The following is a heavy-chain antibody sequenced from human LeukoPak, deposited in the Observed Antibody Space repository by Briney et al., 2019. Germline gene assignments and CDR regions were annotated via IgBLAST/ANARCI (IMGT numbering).Heavy chain of an antibody. CDR3: ARTYCSSTSCYSYYYYGMDV. CDR2: INAGNGNT. CDR1: GYTFTSYA. Sequence: ASVKVSCKASGYTFTSYAMHWVRQAPGQRLEWMGWINAGNGNTKYSQKFQGRVTITRDTSASTAYMELSSLRSDNTAVYYCARTYCSSTSCYSYYYYGMDVWGQGTTVTVSS. V-gene: IGHV1-3*01. J-gene: IGHJ6*02. D-gene: IGHD2-2*02.